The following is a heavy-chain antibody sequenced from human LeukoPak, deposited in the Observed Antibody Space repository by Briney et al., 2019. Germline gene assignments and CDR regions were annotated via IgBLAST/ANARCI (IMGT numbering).Heavy chain of an antibody. D-gene: IGHD6-19*01. Sequence: SETLSLTCTVSGASISSGDYYWGWIRQSPGKGLEWIGTIYYSGSTNYNPSLKSRVTISVDTSENQFSLRLSSVTATDTAVYYCARGIAVAGTWGYYYYYYGMDVWGQGTTVTVSS. CDR2: IYYSGST. CDR1: GASISSGDYY. J-gene: IGHJ6*02. CDR3: ARGIAVAGTWGYYYYYYGMDV. V-gene: IGHV4-39*01.